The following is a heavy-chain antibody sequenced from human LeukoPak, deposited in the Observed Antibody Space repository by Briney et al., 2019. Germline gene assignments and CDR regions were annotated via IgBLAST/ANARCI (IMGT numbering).Heavy chain of an antibody. CDR3: AGSSITMIVVAVYGMDV. CDR1: GFTFSSYW. V-gene: IGHV3-7*04. Sequence: PGGSLRLSCAASGFTFSSYWMSWVRQAPGKGLEWVANIKQDGSEKYYVDSVKGRFTISRDNAKNSLYLQMNSLRAEDTAVYHCAGSSITMIVVAVYGMDVWGQGTTVTVSS. J-gene: IGHJ6*02. CDR2: IKQDGSEK. D-gene: IGHD3-22*01.